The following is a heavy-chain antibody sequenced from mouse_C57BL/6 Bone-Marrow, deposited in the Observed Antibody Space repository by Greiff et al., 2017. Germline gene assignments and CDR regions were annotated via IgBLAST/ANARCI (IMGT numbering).Heavy chain of an antibody. V-gene: IGHV1-55*01. Sequence: VQLQQPGAELVKPGASVKMSCKASGYTFTSYWITWVKQRPGQGLEWIGDIYPGSGSTNYNEKFKSKATLTVDTSSSTAYMQRSSLTSEGSAVYYCATPWDDYYDWFAYWGQGTLGTVSA. D-gene: IGHD2-3*01. CDR2: IYPGSGST. CDR3: ATPWDDYYDWFAY. J-gene: IGHJ3*01. CDR1: GYTFTSYW.